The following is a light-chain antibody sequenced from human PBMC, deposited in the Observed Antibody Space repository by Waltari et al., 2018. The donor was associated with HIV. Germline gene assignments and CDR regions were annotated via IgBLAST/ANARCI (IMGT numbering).Light chain of an antibody. V-gene: IGLV2-14*01. Sequence: QSALTQPASMSGSPGQSITLSCTGTSSDVGAHNHVSWYQQPPGKVPKLMICEDTKRPSEISNRFSGSKSGNTDSLTISGLQAEDEADYYCCSYTTSSTLVFGGGTKLTVL. CDR3: CSYTTSSTLV. CDR1: SSDVGAHNH. J-gene: IGLJ2*01. CDR2: EDT.